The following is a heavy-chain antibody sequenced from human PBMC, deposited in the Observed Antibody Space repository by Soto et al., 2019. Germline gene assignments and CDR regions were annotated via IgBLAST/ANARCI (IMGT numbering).Heavy chain of an antibody. J-gene: IGHJ3*02. V-gene: IGHV4-30-4*01. D-gene: IGHD3-22*01. CDR1: GGSISSGDYY. CDR2: IYYSGST. Sequence: SETLSLTCTVSGGSISSGDYYWSWIRQPPGKGLEWIGYIYYSGSTYYNPSLKSRVTISVDTSKNQFSLKLSSVTAADTAVYYCARGHYYKSSGYLSLAFDIWGKGTMVTVPS. CDR3: ARGHYYKSSGYLSLAFDI.